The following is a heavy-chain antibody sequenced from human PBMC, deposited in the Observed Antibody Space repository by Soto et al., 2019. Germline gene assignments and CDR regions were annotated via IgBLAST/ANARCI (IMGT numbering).Heavy chain of an antibody. CDR3: ARGTIVARQHLDY. D-gene: IGHD6-6*01. Sequence: XXALRLSFAASGFTFRSYSMHWAPPVPGKGLEWVTVISIRGGDEYYAESVRGRFTISRDDSKNTLYLQMDSLRVEDTAVYYCARGTIVARQHLDYWGQGTLVTVSS. CDR1: GFTFRSYS. CDR2: ISIRGGDE. V-gene: IGHV3-30*03. J-gene: IGHJ4*02.